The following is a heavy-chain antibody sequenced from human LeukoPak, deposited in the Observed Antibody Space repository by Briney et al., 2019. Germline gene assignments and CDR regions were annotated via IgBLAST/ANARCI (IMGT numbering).Heavy chain of an antibody. J-gene: IGHJ4*02. CDR3: ARDRSPYSIVAPPTGLDY. CDR2: IIPILGIA. V-gene: IGHV1-69*04. CDR1: GGTFSSYA. D-gene: IGHD6-13*01. Sequence: SVKVSCKASGGTFSSYAISWVRQAPGQGLEWMGRIIPILGIANYAQKFQGRVTITADKSTSTAYMELSSLRSEDTAVYYCARDRSPYSIVAPPTGLDYWGQGTLVTVSS.